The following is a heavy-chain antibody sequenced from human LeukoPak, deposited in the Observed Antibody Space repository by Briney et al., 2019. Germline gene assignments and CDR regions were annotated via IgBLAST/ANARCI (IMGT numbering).Heavy chain of an antibody. D-gene: IGHD2-2*01. Sequence: PSETLSLTCTVSGGSISSYYWSWIRQPPGKGLEWIGYIYYSGSTNYNPSLKSRATISVDTSKNQFSLKLGSVTAADTAVYYCARGPDVVDYWGQGTLVTVSS. CDR1: GGSISSYY. CDR2: IYYSGST. J-gene: IGHJ4*02. V-gene: IGHV4-59*01. CDR3: ARGPDVVDY.